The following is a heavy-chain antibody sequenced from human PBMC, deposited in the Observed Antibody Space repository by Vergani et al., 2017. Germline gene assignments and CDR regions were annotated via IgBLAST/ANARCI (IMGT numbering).Heavy chain of an antibody. D-gene: IGHD4-17*01. CDR2: LTGGGGRT. CDR3: VRDAEDYEVFFDS. J-gene: IGHJ4*02. CDR1: GFTFSTYA. V-gene: IGHV3-23*01. Sequence: EVQLLESGGSLEQPGGSVRLSCAASGFTFSTYAMHWVRQAPGKGLEWVSALTGGGGRTYYADSFKGRFIISRDNSRDTLYLQMNSLRPDDTATYYCVRDAEDYEVFFDSWGRATLVTVSS.